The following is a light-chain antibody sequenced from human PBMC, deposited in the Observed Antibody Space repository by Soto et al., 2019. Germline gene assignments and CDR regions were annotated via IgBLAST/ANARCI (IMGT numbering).Light chain of an antibody. J-gene: IGKJ1*01. CDR2: DAS. CDR1: QSVSRY. Sequence: EILLTQSPATLSLSPGERATLSCRAIQSVSRYLAWYQQKPGQAPRLLIYDASNRATGIPARFSGNGSGTDFTLTISSLEPEDFAVYYCQQYNNWPPWTFGQGTKVDIK. CDR3: QQYNNWPPWT. V-gene: IGKV3-11*01.